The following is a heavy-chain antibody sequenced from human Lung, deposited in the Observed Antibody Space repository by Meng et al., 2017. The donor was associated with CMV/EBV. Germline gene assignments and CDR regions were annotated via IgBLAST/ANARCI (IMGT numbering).Heavy chain of an antibody. CDR2: ISSSGSTI. Sequence: GGSLRLSCAALGLPSRSYELNWVRQAPGKGLEWVSHISSSGSTIYHAGSVKGRFTISRDNGKNSLYLQMNSLRAEDTAVYYCARVPRSRYYYYGMDAWGQGTXVTVSS. CDR3: ARVPRSRYYYYGMDA. V-gene: IGHV3-48*03. J-gene: IGHJ6*02. CDR1: GLPSRSYE.